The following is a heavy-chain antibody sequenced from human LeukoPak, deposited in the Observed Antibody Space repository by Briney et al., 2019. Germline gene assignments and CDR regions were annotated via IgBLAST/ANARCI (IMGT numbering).Heavy chain of an antibody. CDR2: INPNSGGT. D-gene: IGHD6-6*01. V-gene: IGHV1-2*02. CDR1: GYTFTGYY. Sequence: GPSVKVSCKASGYTFTGYYMHWVRQAPGQGPEWMGWINPNSGGTNYAQKFQGRVTMTRDTSISTAYMELSRLRSDDTAVYYCARSYGSIAARSSVQVFDYWGQGTLVTVSS. J-gene: IGHJ4*02. CDR3: ARSYGSIAARSSVQVFDY.